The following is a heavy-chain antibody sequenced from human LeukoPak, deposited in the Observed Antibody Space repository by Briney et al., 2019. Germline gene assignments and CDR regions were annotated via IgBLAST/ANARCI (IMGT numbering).Heavy chain of an antibody. CDR2: IRYDGSNK. V-gene: IGHV3-30*02. Sequence: GGSLRLSCAAYGFTFSSYGMHWVRQAPGKGLEWVAFIRYDGSNKYYADSVKGRFTISRDNSKNTLYLHVNSLRPEDTAVYYCARVGGMVSTVIRGYYFDYWDQGALVTVSS. D-gene: IGHD5/OR15-5a*01. CDR1: GFTFSSYG. J-gene: IGHJ4*02. CDR3: ARVGGMVSTVIRGYYFDY.